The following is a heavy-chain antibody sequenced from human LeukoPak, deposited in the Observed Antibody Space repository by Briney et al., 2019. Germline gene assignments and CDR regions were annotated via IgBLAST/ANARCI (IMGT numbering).Heavy chain of an antibody. Sequence: ASVKVSCKASGYTFTSYDINWVRQATGQGLEWMGWMNPNSGNTGYAQKFQGRVTMTRNTSISTAYMELSSLRSEDTAVYYCARESGYSYGYAPWGQGTLVTVSS. CDR1: GYTFTSYD. CDR3: ARESGYSYGYAP. CDR2: MNPNSGNT. D-gene: IGHD5-18*01. V-gene: IGHV1-8*01. J-gene: IGHJ5*02.